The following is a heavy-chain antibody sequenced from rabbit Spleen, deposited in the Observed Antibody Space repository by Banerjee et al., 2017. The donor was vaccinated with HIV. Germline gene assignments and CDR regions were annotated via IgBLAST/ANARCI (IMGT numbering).Heavy chain of an antibody. CDR2: IEGGNSAFS. J-gene: IGHJ6*01. CDR3: ARDLTDVIGWNFGW. CDR1: GVSFSSNHY. V-gene: IGHV1S40*01. Sequence: QSLEESGGGLVKPGASLTLTCTASGVSFSSNHYMCWVRQAPGKGLEWIACIEGGNSAFSYFASWAKGRFTISKTSSTTVTLQMTSLTAADTATYFCARDLTDVIGWNFGWWGPGTLVTVS. D-gene: IGHD4-1*01.